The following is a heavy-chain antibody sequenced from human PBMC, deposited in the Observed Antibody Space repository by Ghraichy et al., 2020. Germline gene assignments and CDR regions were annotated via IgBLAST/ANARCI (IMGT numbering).Heavy chain of an antibody. CDR2: IIAETDGGTT. D-gene: IGHD3-16*02. V-gene: IGHV3-15*01. CDR3: ITDDPRYSH. J-gene: IGHJ4*02. Sequence: GSLNISCAVSGLTFSGAWMAWVRQAPGKGLEWVGRIIAETDGGTTDYAAPVKGRFTISRDDSKNTLFLQLSSLTTEDTAVYYCITDDPRYSHWGQGTLVTVSS. CDR1: GLTFSGAW.